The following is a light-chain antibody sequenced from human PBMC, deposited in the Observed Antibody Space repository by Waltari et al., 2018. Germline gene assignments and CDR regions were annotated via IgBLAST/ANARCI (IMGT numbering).Light chain of an antibody. CDR1: QDIRKN. CDR2: DAS. J-gene: IGKJ4*01. V-gene: IGKV1-33*01. Sequence: DIQMTQSPSPLSAPVGDRVTTTCQASQDIRKNLNWFRQKPGKAPQVLIFDASNSQAAVPSRFSGSGSGTDFAFTISSLQPEDIGTYFCQQYANLPITFGGGTRVEIK. CDR3: QQYANLPIT.